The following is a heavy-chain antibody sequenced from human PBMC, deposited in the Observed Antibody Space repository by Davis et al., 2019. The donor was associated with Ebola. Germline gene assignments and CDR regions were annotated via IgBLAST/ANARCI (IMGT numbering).Heavy chain of an antibody. CDR2: IKQDGSEI. CDR1: GFTFSSYW. J-gene: IGHJ6*02. V-gene: IGHV3-7*03. Sequence: GESLKISCAVSGFTFSSYWMSWVRQAPGKGLEWVANIKQDGSEIHYVDSVKGRFTISRDNTKNSLYLQMNSLRAEDTAVYYCARDKRSSWYGGMDVWGQGTTVTVSS. CDR3: ARDKRSSWYGGMDV. D-gene: IGHD6-19*01.